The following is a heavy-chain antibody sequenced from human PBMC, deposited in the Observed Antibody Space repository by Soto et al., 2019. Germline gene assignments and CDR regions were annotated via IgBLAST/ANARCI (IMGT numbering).Heavy chain of an antibody. Sequence: SETLSLTCGVYGGSFSGYYWSWIRQPPGKGLEWIGEINHSGSTNYNPSLKSRVTISVDTSKNQFSLKLSSVTTADTAVYYCARSQDDILTGYEDAFDIWGQGTMVTVSS. CDR2: INHSGST. CDR3: ARSQDDILTGYEDAFDI. J-gene: IGHJ3*02. V-gene: IGHV4-34*01. CDR1: GGSFSGYY. D-gene: IGHD3-9*01.